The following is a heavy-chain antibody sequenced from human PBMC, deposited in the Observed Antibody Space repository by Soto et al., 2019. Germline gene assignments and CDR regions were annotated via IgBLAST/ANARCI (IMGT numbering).Heavy chain of an antibody. J-gene: IGHJ4*02. V-gene: IGHV3-23*01. CDR2: ISGSGGST. D-gene: IGHD2-15*01. Sequence: EVQLLESGGGLVQPGGSLRLSCAASGFTFSSYAMSWVRQAPGKGLEWVSAISGSGGSTYYADSVKGRFTISRDNSKSTLYLQMNSLRAEDTAVYYCAKDQDIVVVVAESFDYWGQGTLVTVSS. CDR1: GFTFSSYA. CDR3: AKDQDIVVVVAESFDY.